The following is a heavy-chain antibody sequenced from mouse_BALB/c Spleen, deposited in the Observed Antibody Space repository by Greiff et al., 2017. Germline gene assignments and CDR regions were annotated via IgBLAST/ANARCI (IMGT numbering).Heavy chain of an antibody. CDR3: TRGDYGYGYFDY. V-gene: IGHV1-5*01. CDR1: GYSFTSYW. D-gene: IGHD1-2*01. Sequence: VQLQQSGTVLARPGASVKMSCKASGYSFTSYWMHWVKQRPGQGLEWIGAIYPGNSDTSYNQKFKGKAKLTAVTSASTAYMELSSLTNEDSAVYYCTRGDYGYGYFDYWGQGTTLTVSS. J-gene: IGHJ2*01. CDR2: IYPGNSDT.